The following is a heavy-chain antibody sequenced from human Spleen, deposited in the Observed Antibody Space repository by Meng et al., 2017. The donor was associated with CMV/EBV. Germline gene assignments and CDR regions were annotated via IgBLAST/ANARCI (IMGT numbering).Heavy chain of an antibody. CDR3: ARAPSTSEEINFDY. J-gene: IGHJ4*02. Sequence: SGASINSGGYSWSWIRQHPGRGLEWIGYIYYSGSTYYNPSLKTRVTISFGTSKNQFSLRLGSVTAADTAVYYCARAPSTSEEINFDYWGQGTLVTVSS. V-gene: IGHV4-31*02. D-gene: IGHD2-2*01. CDR2: IYYSGST. CDR1: GASINSGGYS.